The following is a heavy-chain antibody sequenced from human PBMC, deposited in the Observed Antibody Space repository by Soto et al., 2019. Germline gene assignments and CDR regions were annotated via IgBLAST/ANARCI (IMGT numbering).Heavy chain of an antibody. D-gene: IGHD2-2*02. J-gene: IGHJ5*02. V-gene: IGHV1-2*02. CDR2: INPNSGGT. Sequence: EASAKVSCKASGYTFTGYYMHWVRQAPGQGLEWMGWINPNSGGTNYAQKFQGRVTMTRDTSISTAYMELSRPRSDDTAVYYCARGYCSSTSCYIRGYWFDPWGQGTLVTVSS. CDR1: GYTFTGYY. CDR3: ARGYCSSTSCYIRGYWFDP.